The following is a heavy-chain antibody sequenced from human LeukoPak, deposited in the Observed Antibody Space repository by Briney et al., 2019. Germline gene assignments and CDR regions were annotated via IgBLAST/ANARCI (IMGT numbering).Heavy chain of an antibody. D-gene: IGHD6-13*01. V-gene: IGHV4-4*02. J-gene: IGHJ3*02. CDR3: ARDLRTIAAANDAFDI. CDR1: GGSLSSGDW. Sequence: SETLSLTCVVSGGSLSSGDWWSWVRQPPGKGLEWIAEIHHSGITNYNPSLKSRVAISLDKSKNQFSLKLSSVTAADTAIYYCARDLRTIAAANDAFDIWGQGTMVTVSS. CDR2: IHHSGIT.